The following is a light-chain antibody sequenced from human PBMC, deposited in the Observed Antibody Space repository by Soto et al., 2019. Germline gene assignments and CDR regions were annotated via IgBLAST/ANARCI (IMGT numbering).Light chain of an antibody. CDR2: AAS. CDR3: QKYDSARWT. CDR1: QGISNY. V-gene: IGKV1-27*01. Sequence: IQMTQSPSSLSASVGDIVTITCRAPQGISNYLAWYQQKPGKVPKLLIYAASSLQSGVPSRFSGSGSGTDFTLTISSLQPEDVATYYCQKYDSARWTLGQGTKVDIK. J-gene: IGKJ1*01.